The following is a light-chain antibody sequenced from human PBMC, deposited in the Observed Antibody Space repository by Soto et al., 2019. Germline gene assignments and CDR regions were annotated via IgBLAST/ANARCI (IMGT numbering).Light chain of an antibody. CDR2: DVS. Sequence: SVLPQAASVSGSPGQSSTISCTGTSSDVGTYNSVSWYQQYPGKAPKLMIHDVSNRPSGVSNRFSGSKSGNTASLTTSGLQAEDEADYYCSSYTSSSSYVFGSGTKVTVL. V-gene: IGLV2-14*01. J-gene: IGLJ1*01. CDR3: SSYTSSSSYV. CDR1: SSDVGTYNS.